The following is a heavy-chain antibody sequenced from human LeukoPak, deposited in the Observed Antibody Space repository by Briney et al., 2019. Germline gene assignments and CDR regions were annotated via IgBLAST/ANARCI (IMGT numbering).Heavy chain of an antibody. Sequence: SETLSLTCTVSGGSISSYYWSWIRQPPGKGLEWIGYIYYSGSTNYNPSLKSRVTISVDTSKNQFSLKLSSVTAADTAVYYCARVTPSAYCSGGSCYPNFDYWGQGTLVTVSS. J-gene: IGHJ4*02. CDR2: IYYSGST. V-gene: IGHV4-59*08. CDR1: GGSISSYY. D-gene: IGHD2-15*01. CDR3: ARVTPSAYCSGGSCYPNFDY.